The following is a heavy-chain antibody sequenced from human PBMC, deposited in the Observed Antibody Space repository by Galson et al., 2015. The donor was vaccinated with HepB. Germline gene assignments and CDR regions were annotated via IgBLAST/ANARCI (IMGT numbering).Heavy chain of an antibody. CDR3: AKVFWSGYYSPIYFDY. J-gene: IGHJ4*02. Sequence: SLRLSCAASGFTFSSYAMSWVRQAPGKGLEWVSAISGSGGSTYYADSVKGRFTISRDNSKNTLYLQMNSLRAEDTAVYYCAKVFWSGYYSPIYFDYWGQGTLVTVSS. CDR2: ISGSGGST. D-gene: IGHD3-3*01. CDR1: GFTFSSYA. V-gene: IGHV3-23*01.